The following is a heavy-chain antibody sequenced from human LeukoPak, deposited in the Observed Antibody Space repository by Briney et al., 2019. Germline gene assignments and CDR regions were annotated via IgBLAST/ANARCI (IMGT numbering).Heavy chain of an antibody. CDR1: GGSFSGYY. J-gene: IGHJ5*02. CDR2: IYYSGST. V-gene: IGHV4-31*11. Sequence: PSETLSLTCAVYGGSFSGYYWSWIRQHPGKGLEWIGYIYYSGSTYYNPSLKSRVTISVDTSKNQFSLKLSSVTAADTAVYYCAAGFYGSGTPDPRNWFDPWGQGTLVTVSS. CDR3: AAGFYGSGTPDPRNWFDP. D-gene: IGHD3-10*01.